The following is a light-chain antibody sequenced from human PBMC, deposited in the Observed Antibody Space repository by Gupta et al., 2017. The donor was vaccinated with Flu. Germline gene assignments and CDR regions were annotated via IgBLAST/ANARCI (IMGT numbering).Light chain of an antibody. J-gene: IGLJ2*01. Sequence: QSVLTQPPSASGTPGQSVTISCSGSRSNIGSNSVFWYQQFPGTAPRLLIYHDHQRPSGVPDRFSASKSGTATSLVISGLRAEDEADYYCAAGDDSTSGCFGGGTKLTVL. CDR3: AAGDDSTSGC. V-gene: IGLV1-47*02. CDR2: HDH. CDR1: RSNIGSNS.